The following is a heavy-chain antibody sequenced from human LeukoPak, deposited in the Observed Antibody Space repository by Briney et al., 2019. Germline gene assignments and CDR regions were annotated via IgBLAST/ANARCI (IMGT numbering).Heavy chain of an antibody. CDR1: GGSISSSNW. CDR2: IYHSGST. D-gene: IGHD2-2*02. Sequence: PSETLSLTCAVSGGSISSSNWWSWVRQPPGKGLEWIGEIYHSGSTNYNPSLKSRVTISVDKSKNQFSLKLSSVTAADTAVYSCARGGRYCSSTKCYKVDWFDSWGQGILVTVSS. V-gene: IGHV4-4*02. CDR3: ARGGRYCSSTKCYKVDWFDS. J-gene: IGHJ5*01.